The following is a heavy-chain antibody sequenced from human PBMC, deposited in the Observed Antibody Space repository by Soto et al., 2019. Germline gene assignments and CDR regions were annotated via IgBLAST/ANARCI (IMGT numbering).Heavy chain of an antibody. V-gene: IGHV4-34*01. D-gene: IGHD3-22*01. Sequence: QVQLQQWGAGLLKPSETLSLTCAVYGGSFSGYYWSWIRQPPGKGLEWIGEINHSGSTNYNPSLKSRVTISVDTSKNQFSLKLSSVTAADTAVYYCARGGYYYDSSGYTRGQGTLVTVSS. J-gene: IGHJ4*02. CDR3: ARGGYYYDSSGYT. CDR2: INHSGST. CDR1: GGSFSGYY.